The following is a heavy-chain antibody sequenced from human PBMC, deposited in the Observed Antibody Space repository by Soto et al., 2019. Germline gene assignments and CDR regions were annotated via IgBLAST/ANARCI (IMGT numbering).Heavy chain of an antibody. CDR2: ISGSGDST. D-gene: IGHD6-13*01. CDR3: AKDPPRSSWPNYLDS. J-gene: IGHJ4*02. Sequence: GGSLRLSCAASGFTFSSYAMNWVRQAPGKGLEWVSSISGSGDSTYYADSVKGRFTISRDNSKTTLYLQINSLRAEDTAVYYCAKDPPRSSWPNYLDSWGQGTVVTVSS. CDR1: GFTFSSYA. V-gene: IGHV3-23*01.